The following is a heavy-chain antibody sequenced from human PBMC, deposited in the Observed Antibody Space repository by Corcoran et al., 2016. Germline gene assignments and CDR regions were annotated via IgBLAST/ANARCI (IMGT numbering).Heavy chain of an antibody. CDR3: ASKARYPAFDI. CDR2: IYYSGGT. V-gene: IGHV4-59*01. D-gene: IGHD1-20*01. J-gene: IGHJ3*02. CDR1: GGSISSYY. Sequence: QVQLQESGPGLVKPSETLSLTCTVSGGSISSYYWSWIRQPPGKGLEWIGYIYYSGGTNYNPSIKSRFTISVETSKNQFSLKLSSVTAADTAVYYCASKARYPAFDIWGQGTMVTVSS.